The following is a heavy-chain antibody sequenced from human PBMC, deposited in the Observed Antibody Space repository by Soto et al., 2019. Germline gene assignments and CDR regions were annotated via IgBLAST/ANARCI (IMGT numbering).Heavy chain of an antibody. D-gene: IGHD4-17*01. CDR3: ARIEPNGDNDY. Sequence: EVQLVETGGGLIQPGGSLRLSCAASGFTVSSNYMSWVRQAPGKGLEWVSVIYSGGSTYYADSVKGRFTISRDNSKNTLYLQMNSLRAEDTDVYYCARIEPNGDNDYWGQGTLVTVSS. V-gene: IGHV3-53*02. J-gene: IGHJ4*02. CDR2: IYSGGST. CDR1: GFTVSSNY.